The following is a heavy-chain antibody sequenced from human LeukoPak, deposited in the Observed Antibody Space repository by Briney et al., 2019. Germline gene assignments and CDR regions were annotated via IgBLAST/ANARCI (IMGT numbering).Heavy chain of an antibody. CDR1: GVSITTYY. V-gene: IGHV4-59*01. CDR3: ARVGIRAAAQANFDY. Sequence: SETLSLTCTVSGVSITTYYWTWIRQPPGKGLEWIGYAYYSAITNYNPSLRNRVTISLDTSKNQFSLKLSSVTAADTAVYYCARVGIRAAAQANFDYWGQGALVTVSS. D-gene: IGHD6-13*01. CDR2: AYYSAIT. J-gene: IGHJ4*02.